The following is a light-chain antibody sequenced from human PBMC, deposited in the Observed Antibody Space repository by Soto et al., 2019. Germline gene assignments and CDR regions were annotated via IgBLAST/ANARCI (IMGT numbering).Light chain of an antibody. V-gene: IGKV3-15*01. CDR2: GAS. J-gene: IGKJ1*01. Sequence: EIVMTQSPDTLSVSPGERATLSCRASQSVGSSLAWYQQKHGQAPRLLIFGASTRATGTPARFSGSGSGTECTLTISSLQSEDVAVYYCQQYGTSPWTFGQGTKVDIK. CDR3: QQYGTSPWT. CDR1: QSVGSS.